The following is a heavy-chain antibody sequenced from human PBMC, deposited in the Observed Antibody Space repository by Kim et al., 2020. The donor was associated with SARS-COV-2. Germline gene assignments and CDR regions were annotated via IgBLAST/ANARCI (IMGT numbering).Heavy chain of an antibody. V-gene: IGHV3-48*02. CDR3: ARDLKEKTYYYDSSGYQDY. J-gene: IGHJ4*02. Sequence: GRFTISRDNAKNSLYLQMNSLRDEDTAVYYCARDLKEKTYYYDSSGYQDYWGQGTLVTVSS. D-gene: IGHD3-22*01.